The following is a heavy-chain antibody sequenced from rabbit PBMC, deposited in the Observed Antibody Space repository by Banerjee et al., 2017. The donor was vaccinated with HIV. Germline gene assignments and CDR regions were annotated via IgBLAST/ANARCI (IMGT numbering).Heavy chain of an antibody. CDR1: GFSFVSST. D-gene: IGHD6-1*01. Sequence: QEQLEESGGDLVKPEGSLTLTCTASGFSFVSSTMCWVRQAPGKGLEWIACIDTGSSGSTDYASWAKGRFTISKTSSTTVTLQMTSLTAADTATYFCARVIGGSGYAMDLRGQGTLVTVS. CDR3: ARVIGGSGYAMDL. J-gene: IGHJ4*01. V-gene: IGHV1S45*01. CDR2: IDTGSSGST.